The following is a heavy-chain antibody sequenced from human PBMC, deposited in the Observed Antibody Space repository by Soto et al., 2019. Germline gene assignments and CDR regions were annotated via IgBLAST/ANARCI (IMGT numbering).Heavy chain of an antibody. CDR1: GGSFSPNY. CDR3: ARNEGYSYGQFPFDY. Sequence: PSETLSLTCTVSGGSFSPNYWTWIRQPPGKGLEWIGYIYYSGTTNYNPSLKSRLTMSVDTSKNQFSLKLTSVTAADTAVYYCARNEGYSYGQFPFDYWGQGKLVTVSS. D-gene: IGHD5-18*01. CDR2: IYYSGTT. V-gene: IGHV4-59*08. J-gene: IGHJ4*02.